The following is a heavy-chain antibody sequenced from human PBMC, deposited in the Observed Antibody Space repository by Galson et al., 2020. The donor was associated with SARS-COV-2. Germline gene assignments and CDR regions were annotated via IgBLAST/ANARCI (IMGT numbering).Heavy chain of an antibody. D-gene: IGHD3-22*01. CDR3: ARDGNYYDSSGYLANRNNAFDI. V-gene: IGHV3-66*01. J-gene: IGHJ3*02. CDR1: GFTVSSNY. CDR2: IYSGGST. Sequence: GESLKISCAASGFTVSSNYMSWVRQAPGKGLEWVSVIYSGGSTYYADSVKGRFTISRDNAKNSLYLQMNSLRAEDTAVYYCARDGNYYDSSGYLANRNNAFDIWGQGTMVTVSS.